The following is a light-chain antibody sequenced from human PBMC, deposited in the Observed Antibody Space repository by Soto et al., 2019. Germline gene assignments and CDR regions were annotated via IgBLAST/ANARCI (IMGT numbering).Light chain of an antibody. CDR2: GPS. V-gene: IGKV3-20*01. J-gene: IGKJ4*01. CDR3: QHYGSSPFT. CDR1: QSITSNY. Sequence: IILTQSPGTLSLTTGERATLSCRASQSITSNYLAWYQQKPGQAPRLLIYGPSSRAIGIPHRFSGSGSGTDFTLTIIRLEPEDFAVYYCQHYGSSPFTFGGGTKVDIK.